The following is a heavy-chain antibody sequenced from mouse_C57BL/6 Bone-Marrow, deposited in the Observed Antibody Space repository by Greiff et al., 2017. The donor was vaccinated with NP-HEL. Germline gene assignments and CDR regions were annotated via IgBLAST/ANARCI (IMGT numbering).Heavy chain of an antibody. CDR3: ARSYYSNYLFAY. V-gene: IGHV7-3*01. J-gene: IGHJ3*01. CDR1: GFTFTDYY. Sequence: EVKLMESGGGLVQPGGSLSLSCAASGFTFTDYYMSWVRQPPGKALEWLGFIRNKANGYTTEYSASVKGRFTISRDNSQSILYLQMNALRAEDSATYYCARSYYSNYLFAYWGQGTLVTVSA. D-gene: IGHD2-5*01. CDR2: IRNKANGYTT.